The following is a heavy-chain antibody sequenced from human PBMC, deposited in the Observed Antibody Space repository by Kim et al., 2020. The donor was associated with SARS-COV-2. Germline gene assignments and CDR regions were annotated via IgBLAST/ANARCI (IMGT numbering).Heavy chain of an antibody. Sequence: SETLSLTCTVSGGSISSYYWSWIRQPPGKGLEWIGYIYYSGSTNYNPSLKSRVTISVDTSKNQFSLKLSSVTAADTAVYYCALQGGSGWSPLDYWGQGTLVTVSS. D-gene: IGHD6-19*01. CDR3: ALQGGSGWSPLDY. V-gene: IGHV4-59*08. J-gene: IGHJ4*02. CDR1: GGSISSYY. CDR2: IYYSGST.